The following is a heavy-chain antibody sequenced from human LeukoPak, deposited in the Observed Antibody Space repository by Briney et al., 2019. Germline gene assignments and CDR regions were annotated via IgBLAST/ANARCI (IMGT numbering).Heavy chain of an antibody. J-gene: IGHJ6*03. D-gene: IGHD5-18*01. V-gene: IGHV3-23*01. CDR3: AKGGYSNGRYYYYYMDV. Sequence: GGSLRLSCAASGFTFSSYAMTWVRQAPGKGLEWVSSFSFNGESTYYADSAKGRFTLSRDNSKNTLYLQMNSLRAEDTAVYYCAKGGYSNGRYYYYYMDVWGEGTTVTVSS. CDR1: GFTFSSYA. CDR2: FSFNGEST.